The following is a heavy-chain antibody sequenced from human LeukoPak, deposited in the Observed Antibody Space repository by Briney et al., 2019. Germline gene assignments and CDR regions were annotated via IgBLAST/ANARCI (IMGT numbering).Heavy chain of an antibody. J-gene: IGHJ4*02. V-gene: IGHV3-23*01. Sequence: RRCLRLSCAASGFTSSRQATSSGCQAPGKGLEWVSAISGSGDYTYYIDSVKGRFTIPRDNSKNTLSLQMNSLRAEDTALYYCAKGSEYCSRTTCYPIDYWGQGILVTVSS. CDR1: GFTSSRQA. CDR2: ISGSGDYT. D-gene: IGHD2-2*01. CDR3: AKGSEYCSRTTCYPIDY.